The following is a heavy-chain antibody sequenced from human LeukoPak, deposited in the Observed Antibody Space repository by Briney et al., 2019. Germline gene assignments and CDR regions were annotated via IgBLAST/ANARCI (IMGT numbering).Heavy chain of an antibody. CDR2: ISAYNGNT. CDR1: GYTFTSYA. V-gene: IGHV1-18*01. Sequence: ASVKVSCKASGYTFTSYAMNWVRQAPGQGLEWMGWISAYNGNTNYAQKLQGRVTMTTDTSTSTAYMELRSLRSDDTAVYYCARGRSAAGTPYYFDYWGQGTLVTVSS. J-gene: IGHJ4*02. CDR3: ARGRSAAGTPYYFDY. D-gene: IGHD6-13*01.